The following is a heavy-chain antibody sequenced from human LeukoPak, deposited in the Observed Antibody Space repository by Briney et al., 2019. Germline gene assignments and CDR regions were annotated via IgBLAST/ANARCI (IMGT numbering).Heavy chain of an antibody. D-gene: IGHD1-14*01. V-gene: IGHV1-8*01. J-gene: IGHJ6*02. CDR2: MNPDSGNT. CDR1: GYTFTSYD. Sequence: GASVKVSCKASGYTFTSYDINWVRQATGQGLEWMGWMNPDSGNTGYAQKFQGRVTMTRDTSISTAYVELSSLRSEDTAVYYCARKAGRAAFYSYYYGMDVWGQGTTVTVSS. CDR3: ARKAGRAAFYSYYYGMDV.